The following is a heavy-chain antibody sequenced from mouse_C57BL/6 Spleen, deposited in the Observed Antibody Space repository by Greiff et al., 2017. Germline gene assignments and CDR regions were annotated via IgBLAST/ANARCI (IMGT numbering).Heavy chain of an antibody. J-gene: IGHJ2*01. D-gene: IGHD2-3*01. CDR2: IYPGNGDT. CDR3: AREEGGYYPHGY. CDR1: GYTFTSCN. V-gene: IGHV1-12*01. Sequence: QVQLQQSGAELVRPGASVKMSCKASGYTFTSCNMHWVKQTPRQGLEWIGAIYPGNGDTSYNQKFKGKATLTVDKSSSTAYMQLSSLTSEDSAVYFCAREEGGYYPHGYWGQGTTLTVAS.